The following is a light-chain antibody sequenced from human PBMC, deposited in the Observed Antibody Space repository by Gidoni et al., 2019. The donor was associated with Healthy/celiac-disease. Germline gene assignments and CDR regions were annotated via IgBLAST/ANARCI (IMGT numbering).Light chain of an antibody. J-gene: IGKJ1*01. CDR2: GAS. Sequence: PGTLSLSPGERTTLSCRASQSVSSSYLAWYQQKPGQAPRLLIYGASSRATGIPDRFSGSGSGTDFTLTISRLEPEDFAVYYCQQYGSSPFAFGQGTKVEIK. CDR1: QSVSSSY. CDR3: QQYGSSPFA. V-gene: IGKV3-20*01.